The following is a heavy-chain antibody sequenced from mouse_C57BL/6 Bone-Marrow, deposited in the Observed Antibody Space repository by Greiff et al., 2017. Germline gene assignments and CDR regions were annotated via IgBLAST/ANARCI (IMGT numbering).Heavy chain of an antibody. CDR2: INPSSGYT. D-gene: IGHD2-5*01. CDR1: GYTFTSYT. J-gene: IGHJ3*01. CDR3: ARYYSNSWFAY. V-gene: IGHV1-4*01. Sequence: VQLQESGAELARPGASVKMSCKASGYTFTSYTMHWVKQRPGQGLEWIGYINPSSGYTKYNQKFKDKATLTADKSSSTAYMQLSSLTSEDSAVYYCARYYSNSWFAYWGQGTLVTVSA.